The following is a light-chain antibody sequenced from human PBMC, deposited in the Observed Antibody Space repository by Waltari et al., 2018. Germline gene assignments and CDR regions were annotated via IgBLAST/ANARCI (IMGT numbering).Light chain of an antibody. CDR3: HQYNNWPPWT. CDR1: QSVSRN. CDR2: DAS. V-gene: IGKV3-15*01. Sequence: ETVMTQSPATLFVSPGERATLSCRASQSVSRNLAWYQQKPGQAPRLLIYDASTRATGIPAMFSGSGSGTEFTLTISSLQSEDFAIYYCHQYNNWPPWTFGQGTKVEIK. J-gene: IGKJ1*01.